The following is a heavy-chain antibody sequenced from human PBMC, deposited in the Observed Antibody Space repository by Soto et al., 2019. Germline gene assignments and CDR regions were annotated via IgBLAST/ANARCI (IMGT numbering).Heavy chain of an antibody. D-gene: IGHD6-19*01. CDR3: AKVPPPPGIAVAG. CDR1: GFTFSSYG. Sequence: GGSLILSCAASGFTFSSYGMHWVRQAPGKGLEWVAVISYDGSNKYYADSVKGRFTISRDNSKNTLYLQMNSLRAEDTAVYYCAKVPPPPGIAVAGWGQGTLVTVSS. CDR2: ISYDGSNK. V-gene: IGHV3-30*18. J-gene: IGHJ4*02.